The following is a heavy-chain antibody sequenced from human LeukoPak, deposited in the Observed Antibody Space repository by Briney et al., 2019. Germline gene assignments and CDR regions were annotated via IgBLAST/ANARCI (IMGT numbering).Heavy chain of an antibody. J-gene: IGHJ3*02. Sequence: GASVKVSCKASGYTFTSYDINWVRQATGQGLEWMGWMNHNSGNTGYAQKFQGRVTMTRNTSISTAYMELSSLRSADTAVYYCARVESGSYYDAFDIWGQGTMVTVSS. V-gene: IGHV1-8*01. CDR3: ARVESGSYYDAFDI. D-gene: IGHD1-26*01. CDR2: MNHNSGNT. CDR1: GYTFTSYD.